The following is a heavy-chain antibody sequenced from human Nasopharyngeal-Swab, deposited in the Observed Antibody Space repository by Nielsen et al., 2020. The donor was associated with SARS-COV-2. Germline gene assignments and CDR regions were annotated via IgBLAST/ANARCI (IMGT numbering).Heavy chain of an antibody. V-gene: IGHV5-51*01. Sequence: GGSLRLSCKGSGYSFTSYWIGWVSQMHGKGPEWMGIIYPGDSDTRYSPSFQGQVTISADKSISTAYLQWSSLKASDTAMYYCARREGSSSWYGMASFDYWGQGTLVTVSS. CDR3: ARREGSSSWYGMASFDY. CDR1: GYSFTSYW. J-gene: IGHJ4*02. D-gene: IGHD6-13*01. CDR2: IYPGDSDT.